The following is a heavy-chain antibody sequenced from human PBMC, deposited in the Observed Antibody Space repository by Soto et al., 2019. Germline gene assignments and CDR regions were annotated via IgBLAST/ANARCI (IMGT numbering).Heavy chain of an antibody. CDR3: ARGRLRRFQGRRFDP. CDR1: GGSFSGYY. J-gene: IGHJ5*02. D-gene: IGHD3-10*01. V-gene: IGHV4-34*01. CDR2: INHSGST. Sequence: QVQLQQWGAGLLKPSETLSLTGAVYGGSFSGYYWSWIRQPPGKGLEWIGEINHSGSTNYNPSLKSRVTISVDASKNQFSLKLSSVTAADTAVYYCARGRLRRFQGRRFDPWGQGTLVTVSS.